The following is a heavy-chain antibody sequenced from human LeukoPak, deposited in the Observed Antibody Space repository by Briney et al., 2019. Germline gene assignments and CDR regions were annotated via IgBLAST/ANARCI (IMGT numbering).Heavy chain of an antibody. CDR2: IYFSGIT. CDR1: GGSISSSNYY. Sequence: SETLSLTCTVSGGSISSSNYYWSWIRQPPGKGLEWIGYIYFSGITSYNPSLKSRVAISLDTSKNQFSLKLSSVTAADTAVYYCARLTHYYYMDVWGKGTTVTVSS. CDR3: ARLTHYYYMDV. V-gene: IGHV4-61*01. D-gene: IGHD2-15*01. J-gene: IGHJ6*03.